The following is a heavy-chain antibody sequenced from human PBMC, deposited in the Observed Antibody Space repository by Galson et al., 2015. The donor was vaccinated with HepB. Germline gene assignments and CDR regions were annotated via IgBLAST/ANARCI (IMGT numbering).Heavy chain of an antibody. CDR3: ARDTVVVVPAAMDV. D-gene: IGHD2-2*01. Sequence: SLRLSCAASGFTFSSYSMTWVRQAPGKGLEWVSYISSSSSTISYADSVKGRFTISRDNAKNSLYLQMNSLRDEDTAVYYCARDTVVVVPAAMDVWGQGTTVTVSS. J-gene: IGHJ6*02. CDR2: ISSSSSTI. CDR1: GFTFSSYS. V-gene: IGHV3-48*02.